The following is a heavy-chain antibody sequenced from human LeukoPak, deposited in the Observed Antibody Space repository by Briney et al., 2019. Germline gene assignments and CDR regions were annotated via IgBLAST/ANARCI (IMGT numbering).Heavy chain of an antibody. CDR2: VGAGGST. D-gene: IGHD6-13*01. J-gene: IGHJ4*02. CDR3: AKKYSNTWSSFDY. Sequence: SGGSLRLSCGASGFTFSSFAMSWVRQAPGKGLEWVSGVGAGGSTYYADSVKGRFTISRDNSKNTPYLQMNSLRAEDTAIYYCAKKYSNTWSSFDYWGQGTLVTVSS. CDR1: GFTFSSFA. V-gene: IGHV3-23*01.